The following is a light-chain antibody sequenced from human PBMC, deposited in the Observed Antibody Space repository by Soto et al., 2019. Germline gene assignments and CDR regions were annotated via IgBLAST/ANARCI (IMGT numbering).Light chain of an antibody. J-gene: IGLJ2*01. CDR2: DVS. CDR3: SSYTSSSTPVV. Sequence: QSALTQPASVSGSPGQSITISCTGTSSDFGGYNYVSWYQQHPGKAPKLMIYDVSNRPSGVSNRVSGYKSGNTASLTSSGVQAEDEAADYCSSYTSSSTPVVFGGGTKLTVL. V-gene: IGLV2-14*01. CDR1: SSDFGGYNY.